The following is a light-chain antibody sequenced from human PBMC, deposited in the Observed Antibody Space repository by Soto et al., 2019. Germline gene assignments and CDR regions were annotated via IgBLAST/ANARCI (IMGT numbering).Light chain of an antibody. Sequence: IQMTPSPSTLSASLWNIVTITCRASQTISSYLNWYQQKPGKAPKLLIYVASSLQGGVPSRFSGSGSGTDFTLTIGSLQPDDFATYYCQQSYFTPITFGQGTRLENK. CDR1: QTISSY. V-gene: IGKV1-39*01. CDR3: QQSYFTPIT. J-gene: IGKJ5*01. CDR2: VAS.